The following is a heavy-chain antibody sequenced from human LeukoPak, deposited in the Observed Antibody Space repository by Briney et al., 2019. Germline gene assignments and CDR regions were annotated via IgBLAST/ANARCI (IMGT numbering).Heavy chain of an antibody. CDR1: GGTFSSYT. CDR2: IIPILGIA. J-gene: IGHJ4*02. CDR3: ARDARGGDSVY. D-gene: IGHD2-21*01. V-gene: IGHV1-69*04. Sequence: SVKVSCKASGGTFSSYTISWVRQVPGQGLEWMGRIIPILGIANYAQKFQGRVTITADKSTSTAYMELSSLRSEDTAVYYCARDARGGDSVYWGQGTLVTVSS.